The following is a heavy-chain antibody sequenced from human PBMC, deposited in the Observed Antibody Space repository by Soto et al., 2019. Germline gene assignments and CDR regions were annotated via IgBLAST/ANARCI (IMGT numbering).Heavy chain of an antibody. D-gene: IGHD6-6*01. CDR2: IHHSGST. V-gene: IGHV4-4*02. J-gene: IGHJ3*02. CDR1: GGSISSSNW. Sequence: SVSLSRTCALCGGSISSSNWWRGVRQRPGKGLEWIGEIHHSGSTKYNPSLKSRVTISVDKPKNQFVLKLSSVTAADTAVYYCARVFRGQKLDPYDVFDIWGQGTMVT. CDR3: ARVFRGQKLDPYDVFDI.